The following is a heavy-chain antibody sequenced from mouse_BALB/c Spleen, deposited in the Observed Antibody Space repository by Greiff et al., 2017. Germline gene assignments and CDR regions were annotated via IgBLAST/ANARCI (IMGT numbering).Heavy chain of an antibody. J-gene: IGHJ2*01. CDR2: ISYSGST. V-gene: IGHV3-2*02. D-gene: IGHD2-1*01. Sequence: EVMLVESGPGLVKPSQSLSLTCTVTGYSITSDYAWNWIRQFPGNKLEWMGYISYSGSTSYNPSLKSRISITRDTSKNQFFLQLNSVTTEDTATYYCARSYGNYGNFDYWGQGTTLTVSS. CDR1: GYSITSDYA. CDR3: ARSYGNYGNFDY.